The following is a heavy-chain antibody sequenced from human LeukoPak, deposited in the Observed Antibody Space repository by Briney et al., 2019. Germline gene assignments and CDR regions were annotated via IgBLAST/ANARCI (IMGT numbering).Heavy chain of an antibody. CDR3: ARNYVWGSYRYINYFDY. Sequence: ASVKVSCKASGGTFSSYAISWVRQAPGQGLEWMGRIIPIFGTANYAQKFQGRVTITTDESMSTAYMELSSLRSEDTAVYYCARNYVWGSYRYINYFDYWGQGTLVTVSS. CDR2: IIPIFGTA. D-gene: IGHD3-16*02. V-gene: IGHV1-69*05. CDR1: GGTFSSYA. J-gene: IGHJ4*02.